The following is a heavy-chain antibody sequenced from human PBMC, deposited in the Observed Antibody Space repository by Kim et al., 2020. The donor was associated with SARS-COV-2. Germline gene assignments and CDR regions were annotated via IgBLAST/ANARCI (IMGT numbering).Heavy chain of an antibody. CDR2: INHSGST. CDR3: ARDGRGYSYGQLDD. Sequence: SETLSLTCAVYGGSFSGYYWSWIRQPQGKGLEWIGEINHSGSTNYNPSLKSRVTISVDTSRNQFTLKLSSVTAADTAVYYCARDGRGYSYGQLDDWGQGTLVTVPS. V-gene: IGHV4-34*01. D-gene: IGHD5-18*01. CDR1: GGSFSGYY. J-gene: IGHJ4*02.